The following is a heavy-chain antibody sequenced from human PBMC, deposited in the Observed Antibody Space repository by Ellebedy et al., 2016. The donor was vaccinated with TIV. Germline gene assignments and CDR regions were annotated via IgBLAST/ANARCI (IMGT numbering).Heavy chain of an antibody. CDR1: GGSISSYY. J-gene: IGHJ4*02. D-gene: IGHD3-22*01. V-gene: IGHV4-59*01. Sequence: SETLSLTCTVSGGSISSYYWSWIRQPPGKGLEWIGYIYYSGSTNYNPSLKSRVTISVDTSKNQFSLKLSSVTAADTAVYYCARVGGSSGYHDYWGQGTLVTVSS. CDR2: IYYSGST. CDR3: ARVGGSSGYHDY.